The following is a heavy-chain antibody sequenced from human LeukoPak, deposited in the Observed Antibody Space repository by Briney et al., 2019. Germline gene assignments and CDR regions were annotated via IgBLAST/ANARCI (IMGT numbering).Heavy chain of an antibody. CDR1: GGSISSGGYY. J-gene: IGHJ6*02. Sequence: SETLSLTCTVSGGSISSGGYYRSWIRQHPGKGLEWIGYIYYSGSTYYNPSLKSRVTISVDASKNQFSLKLSSVTAADTAVYYCAREGAYCGGDCYYYYGMDVWGQGTTVTVSS. V-gene: IGHV4-31*03. CDR2: IYYSGST. D-gene: IGHD2-21*02. CDR3: AREGAYCGGDCYYYYGMDV.